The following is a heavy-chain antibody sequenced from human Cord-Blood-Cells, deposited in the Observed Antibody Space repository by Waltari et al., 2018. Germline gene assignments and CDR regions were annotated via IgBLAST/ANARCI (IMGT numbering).Heavy chain of an antibody. CDR3: ARVGPKLGIAY. Sequence: QVQLQESGPGLVQPSETLSLTCAVSGYSISSGYYWGRIRQPPGKGLEWIGSINHSGSTYYNPSLKSRVTISVDTSKNQFSLKLSSVTAADTAVYYCARVGPKLGIAYWGQGTLVTVSS. D-gene: IGHD7-27*01. V-gene: IGHV4-38-2*01. J-gene: IGHJ4*02. CDR1: GYSISSGYY. CDR2: INHSGST.